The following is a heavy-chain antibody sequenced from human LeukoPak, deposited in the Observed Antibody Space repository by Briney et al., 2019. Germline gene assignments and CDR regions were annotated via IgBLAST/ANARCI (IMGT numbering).Heavy chain of an antibody. V-gene: IGHV4-39*01. CDR2: IYYSGST. CDR1: GGSISSSSYY. D-gene: IGHD2-2*01. CDR3: ARQRKNIVVVPAANGAGVWY. Sequence: SETLSLTCTVSGGSISSSSYYWGWIRQPPGKGLEWIGSIYYSGSTYYNPSLKSRVTISVDTSKNQFSLKLSSVTAADTAVYHCARQRKNIVVVPAANGAGVWYWGQGTLVTVSS. J-gene: IGHJ4*02.